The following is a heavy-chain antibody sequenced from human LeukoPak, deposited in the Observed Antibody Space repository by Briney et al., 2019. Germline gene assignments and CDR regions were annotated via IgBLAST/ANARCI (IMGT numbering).Heavy chain of an antibody. D-gene: IGHD3-10*01. V-gene: IGHV4-4*07. CDR1: GGSISSYY. Sequence: MSSETLSLTCTVSGGSISSYYLSWIRQTAGKGLEWIGRMYSSGSNYNPSLKSRVTMSIDTSTNQLSLKLSSVTAADTAVYYCARDSGTTGEVKFDPWGQGTLVTVSS. CDR3: ARDSGTTGEVKFDP. J-gene: IGHJ5*02. CDR2: MYSSGS.